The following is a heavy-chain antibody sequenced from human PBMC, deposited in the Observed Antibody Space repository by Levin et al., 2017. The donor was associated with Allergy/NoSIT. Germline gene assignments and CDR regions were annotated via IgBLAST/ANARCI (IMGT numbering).Heavy chain of an antibody. J-gene: IGHJ4*02. Sequence: GGSLRLSCAASGFSFSGYNMNWVRQAPGKGLEWVASISSNSVYIFYADSLKGRFTIPRENAKNSLYLQINSLRAEDRAVYYCASGGSGWPFDNWGQGTLVTVSS. V-gene: IGHV3-21*01. D-gene: IGHD6-19*01. CDR3: ASGGSGWPFDN. CDR2: ISSNSVYI. CDR1: GFSFSGYN.